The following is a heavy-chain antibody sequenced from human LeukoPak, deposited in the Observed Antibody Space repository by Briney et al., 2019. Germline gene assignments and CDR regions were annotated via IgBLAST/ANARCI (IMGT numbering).Heavy chain of an antibody. CDR1: GGSISTDSYY. D-gene: IGHD3-10*01. CDR3: SRHGFSYYRDLYYFDY. J-gene: IGHJ4*02. CDR2: IFHRGST. V-gene: IGHV4-39*01. Sequence: SETLSLTCTVSGGSISTDSYYWGWVRQSPGKGLEWIGSIFHRGSTYYNPSLKSRVTMSVNTSKNLFSLKLSSLTAADTALYFCSRHGFSYYRDLYYFDYWGQGTLVTVSS.